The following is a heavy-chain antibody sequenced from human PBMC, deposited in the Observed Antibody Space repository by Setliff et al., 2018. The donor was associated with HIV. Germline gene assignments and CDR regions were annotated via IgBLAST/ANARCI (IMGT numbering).Heavy chain of an antibody. J-gene: IGHJ5*02. D-gene: IGHD3-3*01. V-gene: IGHV4-59*01. CDR3: ARYYNFWSGPHYNWFDP. Sequence: PSETLSLTCTVSGGSISSYYWSWIRQPPGKGLEWIGYIYYRGSPNYNPSLKSRVTIAVDTSKNQFSLKLSSVTAADTAVYYCARYYNFWSGPHYNWFDPWGQGTRVTVSS. CDR1: GGSISSYY. CDR2: IYYRGSP.